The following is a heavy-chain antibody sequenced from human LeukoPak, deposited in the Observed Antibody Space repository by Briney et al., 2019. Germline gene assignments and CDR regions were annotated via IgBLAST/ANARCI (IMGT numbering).Heavy chain of an antibody. CDR1: GYTFTSYA. CDR2: INAGNGNT. V-gene: IGHV1-3*01. D-gene: IGHD1-26*01. J-gene: IGHJ4*02. CDR3: ARGTNTGWELLRDYFDY. Sequence: ASVKVSCKASGYTFTSYAMHWVRQAPGQRLEWMGWINAGNGNTKYSQKFQGRVTITGDTSASTAYMELSSLRSEDTAVYYCARGTNTGWELLRDYFDYWGQGTLVTVSS.